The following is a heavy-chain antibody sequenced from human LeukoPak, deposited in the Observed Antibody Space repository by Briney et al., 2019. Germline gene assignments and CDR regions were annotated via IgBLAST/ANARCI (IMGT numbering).Heavy chain of an antibody. V-gene: IGHV3-30*02. CDR3: AREGGRVVIGTFDH. J-gene: IGHJ4*02. CDR2: IQYDESSK. D-gene: IGHD1/OR15-1a*01. Sequence: GGSLRLSCVASGITFSGSGMHWVRQAPGKGLEWVAFIQYDESSKYYADSVKGRSTISRDNSKNTVYLQMYSLRGEDTAAYYCAREGGRVVIGTFDHWGQGTLVTVSS. CDR1: GITFSGSG.